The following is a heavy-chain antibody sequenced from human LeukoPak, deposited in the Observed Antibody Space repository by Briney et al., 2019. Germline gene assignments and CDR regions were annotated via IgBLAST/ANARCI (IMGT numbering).Heavy chain of an antibody. CDR1: GFTFSSYG. D-gene: IGHD3-3*01. V-gene: IGHV3-30*03. Sequence: GGSLRLSCAASGFTFSSYGMHWVRQAPGKGLEWVAVISYDGSNKYYADSVKGRFTLSRDNSKNTLYLQMNSLRAEDTAVYYCARAYDFWSDPDDYWGQGTLVTVSS. CDR2: ISYDGSNK. J-gene: IGHJ4*02. CDR3: ARAYDFWSDPDDY.